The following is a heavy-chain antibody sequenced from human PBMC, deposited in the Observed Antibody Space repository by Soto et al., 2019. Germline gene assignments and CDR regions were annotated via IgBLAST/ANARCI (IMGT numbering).Heavy chain of an antibody. Sequence: EVQLVESGGGLVQPGGSLRLSCAASGFTFSDHYMDWVRQAPGKGLVWVGRIRNKANSYTTEYAASVKGRFTISRDDSKNSLYLQMNSLKTEDTAVYYCARGRYSPYDFDYWGQGTLVTVSS. CDR3: ARGRYSPYDFDY. J-gene: IGHJ4*02. V-gene: IGHV3-72*01. CDR2: IRNKANSYTT. CDR1: GFTFSDHY. D-gene: IGHD2-15*01.